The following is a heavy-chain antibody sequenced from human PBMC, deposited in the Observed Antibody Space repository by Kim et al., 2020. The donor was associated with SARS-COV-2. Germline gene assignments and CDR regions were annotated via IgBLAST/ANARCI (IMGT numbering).Heavy chain of an antibody. CDR1: GGSFSGYY. J-gene: IGHJ4*02. Sequence: SETLSLTCAVYGGSFSGYYWSWIRQPPGKGLEWIGEINHSGSTNYNPSLKSRVTISVDTSKNQFSLKLSSVTAADTAVYYCARGYYYRRRLDYWGQGTLV. D-gene: IGHD3-22*01. CDR2: INHSGST. V-gene: IGHV4-34*01. CDR3: ARGYYYRRRLDY.